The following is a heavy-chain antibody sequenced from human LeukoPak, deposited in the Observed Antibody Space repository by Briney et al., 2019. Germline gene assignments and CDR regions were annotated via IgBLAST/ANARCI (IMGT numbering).Heavy chain of an antibody. D-gene: IGHD5-18*01. CDR1: GGSISSYY. CDR2: IYTSGST. CDR3: ARSGLHSYGFGNNWFDP. J-gene: IGHJ5*02. V-gene: IGHV4-4*07. Sequence: SETLSLTCTVSGGSISSYYWSWIRQPPGKGLEWIGRIYTSGSTNYNPSLKSRVTMSVDTSKNQFSLKLSSVTAADTAVYYCARSGLHSYGFGNNWFDPWGQGTLVTVSS.